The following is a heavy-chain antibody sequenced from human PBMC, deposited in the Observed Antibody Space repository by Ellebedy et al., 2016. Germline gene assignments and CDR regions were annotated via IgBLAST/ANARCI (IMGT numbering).Heavy chain of an antibody. Sequence: ASVKVSXKASGYTFTGYYMHWVRQAPGQGLEWMGWINPNSGGTNYAQKFQGRVTMTRDTSISTAYMELSRLRSDDTAVYYCARDRGGYDSRYMDVWGKGTTVTISS. D-gene: IGHD5-12*01. J-gene: IGHJ6*03. CDR2: INPNSGGT. CDR1: GYTFTGYY. V-gene: IGHV1-2*02. CDR3: ARDRGGYDSRYMDV.